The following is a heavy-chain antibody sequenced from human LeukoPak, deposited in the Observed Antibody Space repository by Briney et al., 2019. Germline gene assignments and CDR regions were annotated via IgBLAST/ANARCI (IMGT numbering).Heavy chain of an antibody. Sequence: SETLSLTCAVYGGSFGGYYWSWIRQPPGKGLEWIGEIDHSGSTNYNPSLKSRVTISVDTSKNQFSLKVSSVTAADTAVYYCARELGYCSGGSCYGGTFEYWGQGALVTVSS. V-gene: IGHV4-34*01. D-gene: IGHD2-15*01. CDR1: GGSFGGYY. J-gene: IGHJ4*02. CDR3: ARELGYCSGGSCYGGTFEY. CDR2: IDHSGST.